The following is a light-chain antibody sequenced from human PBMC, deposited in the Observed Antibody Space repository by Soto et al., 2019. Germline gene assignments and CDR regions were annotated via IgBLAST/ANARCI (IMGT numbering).Light chain of an antibody. CDR2: DVS. J-gene: IGLJ2*01. CDR3: CSDTSSSTVV. Sequence: QSALTQPASVSGSPGQSITISCTGTSSDVGGYDYVSWYQQHPGKAPKLMIYDVSNRPSGVSNRFSGSKSGNTASLTISGLQAEDEAYYCCCSDTSSSTVVFGGGTKLTVL. V-gene: IGLV2-14*01. CDR1: SSDVGGYDY.